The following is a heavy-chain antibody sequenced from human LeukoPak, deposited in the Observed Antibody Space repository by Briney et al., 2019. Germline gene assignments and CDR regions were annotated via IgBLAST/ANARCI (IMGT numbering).Heavy chain of an antibody. CDR1: GFTFSSYS. CDR2: ISSSSSYI. CDR3: ARSRDRESAYTYSGGDY. Sequence: GGSLRLSCAASGFTFSSYSMNWVRQAPGKGLEWVSSISSSSSYIYYADSVKGRFTISRDNSKNTLYLQMNSLTIEDTAVYYCARSRDRESAYTYSGGDYWGQGTLVIVSS. J-gene: IGHJ4*02. D-gene: IGHD2-15*01. V-gene: IGHV3-21*01.